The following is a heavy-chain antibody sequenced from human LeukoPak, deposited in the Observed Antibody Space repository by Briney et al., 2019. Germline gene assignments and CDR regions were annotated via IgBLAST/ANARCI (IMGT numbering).Heavy chain of an antibody. J-gene: IGHJ4*02. D-gene: IGHD4-17*01. CDR1: GGSISSGDYY. V-gene: IGHV4-30-4*08. Sequence: PSQTLSLTCTVSGGSISSGDYYWSWIRQPPGKGREWIVYIYYSGSTYYNPSLKSRVTISVYTAKNQFSRKLSPVTAADPPLYSCAKGGITVTTPSDSSGPGTLGTVSS. CDR2: IYYSGST. CDR3: AKGGITVTTPSDS.